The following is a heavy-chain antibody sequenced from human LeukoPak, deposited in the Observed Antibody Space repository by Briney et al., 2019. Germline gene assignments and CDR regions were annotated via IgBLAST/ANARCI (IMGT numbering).Heavy chain of an antibody. J-gene: IGHJ4*02. Sequence: SETLSLTCTVSGGSISSYYWGWIRQPPGKGLEWIGSIYYSGSTYYNPSLKSRVTISVDTSKNQFSLKLSSVTAADTAVYYCARHVADSYGSYYFDYWGQGTLVTVSS. CDR3: ARHVADSYGSYYFDY. CDR1: GGSISSYY. CDR2: IYYSGST. V-gene: IGHV4-39*01. D-gene: IGHD5-18*01.